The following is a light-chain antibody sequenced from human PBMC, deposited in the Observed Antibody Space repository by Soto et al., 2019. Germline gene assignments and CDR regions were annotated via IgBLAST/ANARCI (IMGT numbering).Light chain of an antibody. CDR1: QTIRTY. CDR2: GAS. Sequence: DIQMTQSPSPLSATVGDRVTITCRASQTIRTYLNWYEQKQGKAPKVXIYGASSLQSGVPSRFSGSGSGTDFTRTISSLQPEDVATDYCQQANRFPITFGQGTRLENK. J-gene: IGKJ5*01. CDR3: QQANRFPIT. V-gene: IGKV1-39*01.